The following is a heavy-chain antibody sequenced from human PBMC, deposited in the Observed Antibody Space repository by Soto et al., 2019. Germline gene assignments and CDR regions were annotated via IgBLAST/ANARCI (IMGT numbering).Heavy chain of an antibody. V-gene: IGHV3-23*01. J-gene: IGHJ4*02. D-gene: IGHD3-16*02. CDR3: AKSLNFVGVKPNFDQ. CDR2: LTGSGGTT. Sequence: EVELLESGGGLVQPGGSLRLSCSASGFNFNNYAMNWVRQAPGKGLEWVSVLTGSGGTTYYSDFVSGRFIISRDNSKNMLFLQMNSLRADDTAIYYCAKSLNFVGVKPNFDQWGQGTLVTVSS. CDR1: GFNFNNYA.